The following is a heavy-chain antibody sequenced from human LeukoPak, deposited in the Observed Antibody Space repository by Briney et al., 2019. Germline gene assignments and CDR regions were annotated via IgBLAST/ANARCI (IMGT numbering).Heavy chain of an antibody. Sequence: ASVKVSCKASGGTFSSYAISWVRQAPGQGLEWMGGIIPIFGTANYAQKFQGRVTITADESTSTAYMELSSLRSEDTAVYYCARDRAGLGYCSSTSCPDAFDIWGQGTMVTVSS. CDR2: IIPIFGTA. D-gene: IGHD2-2*01. V-gene: IGHV1-69*13. J-gene: IGHJ3*02. CDR1: GGTFSSYA. CDR3: ARDRAGLGYCSSTSCPDAFDI.